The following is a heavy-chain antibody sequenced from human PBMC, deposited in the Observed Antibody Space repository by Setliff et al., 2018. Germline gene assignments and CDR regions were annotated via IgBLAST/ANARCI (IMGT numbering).Heavy chain of an antibody. D-gene: IGHD3-16*01. J-gene: IGHJ2*01. CDR1: GDSISSYY. Sequence: TSETLSLTCIVSGDSISSYYWTWIRQPPGKGLEWIGFIHYAGKTNYNPSLEGRVSISLDTPKNQFSLTLTSVTAADTAVYFCARPPRGGRWYFDLWGRGTLVTVSS. V-gene: IGHV4-59*08. CDR3: ARPPRGGRWYFDL. CDR2: IHYAGKT.